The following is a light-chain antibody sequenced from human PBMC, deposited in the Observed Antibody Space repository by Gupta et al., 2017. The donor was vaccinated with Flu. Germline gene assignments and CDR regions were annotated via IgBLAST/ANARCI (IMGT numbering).Light chain of an antibody. Sequence: SSSNIGSVFVYWYQHLPGTVPKLLIYRNNQRPSGVPDRFSGSKSGTSASLAISGLRSEDEGDYYCAVRDDSLSTYVFGTGTKVTVL. CDR3: AVRDDSLSTYV. CDR2: RNN. J-gene: IGLJ1*01. V-gene: IGLV1-47*01. CDR1: SSNIGSVF.